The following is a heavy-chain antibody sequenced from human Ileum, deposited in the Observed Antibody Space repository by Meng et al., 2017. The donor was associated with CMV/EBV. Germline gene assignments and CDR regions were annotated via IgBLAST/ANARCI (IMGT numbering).Heavy chain of an antibody. J-gene: IGHJ4*02. V-gene: IGHV1-2*06. CDR2: IKPSTGDT. CDR1: GYPFTGYW. Sequence: SLNLSCKASGYPFTGYWVHWVRQAPGQGLEWMGRIKPSTGDTSYAQKFQGRVTVTRDTSISTVYMELNSLTSDDTAVYYCTREGFDYWGQGALVTVSS. CDR3: TREGFDY.